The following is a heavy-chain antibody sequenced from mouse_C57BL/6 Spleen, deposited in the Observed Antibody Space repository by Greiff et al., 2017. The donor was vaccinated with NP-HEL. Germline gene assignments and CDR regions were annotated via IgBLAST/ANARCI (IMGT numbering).Heavy chain of an antibody. CDR3: AVGSSPAGCAY. V-gene: IGHV1-52*01. CDR1: GYTFTSYW. CDR2: IDPSDSET. D-gene: IGHD3-3*01. Sequence: VQLQQPGAELVRPGSSVKLSCKASGYTFTSYWMHWVKQRPIQGLEWIGNIDPSDSETHYNQKFKDKATLTVDKSSSTAYMQLSSLTSEDSAVYFCAVGSSPAGCAYGGQGTLVTVSA. J-gene: IGHJ3*01.